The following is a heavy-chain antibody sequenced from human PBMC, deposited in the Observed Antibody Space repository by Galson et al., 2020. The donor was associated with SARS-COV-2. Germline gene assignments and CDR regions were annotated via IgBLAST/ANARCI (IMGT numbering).Heavy chain of an antibody. V-gene: IGHV3-21*01. CDR1: GFTFSSYS. CDR2: ISSSSSYI. J-gene: IGHJ4*02. D-gene: IGHD6-6*01. CDR3: ASSLKPYSSSGFDY. Sequence: NSGGSLRLSCAASGFTFSSYSMNWVRQAPGKGLEWVSSISSSSSYIYYADSVKGRFTISRDNAKNSLYLQMTSLRAEDTAVYYCASSLKPYSSSGFDYWGQGTLVTVSS.